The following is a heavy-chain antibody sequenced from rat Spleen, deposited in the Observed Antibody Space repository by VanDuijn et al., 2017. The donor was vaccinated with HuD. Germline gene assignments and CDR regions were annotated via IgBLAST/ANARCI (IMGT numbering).Heavy chain of an antibody. D-gene: IGHD1-2*01. CDR3: ARHPLTIAAPDY. CDR1: GFTLSDHF. V-gene: IGHV5-29*01. CDR2: ISYDGSST. Sequence: EVQLVESDGGLVQPGRSLKLSCAASGFTLSDHFMAWVRQAPTKGLEWVATISYDGSSTYYRDSVKGRFTISRDNAKSTLYLQMDSLRSEDTATYYCARHPLTIAAPDYWGQGVMVTVSS. J-gene: IGHJ2*01.